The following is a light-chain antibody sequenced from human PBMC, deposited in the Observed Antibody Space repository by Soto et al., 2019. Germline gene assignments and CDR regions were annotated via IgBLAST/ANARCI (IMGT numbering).Light chain of an antibody. Sequence: QSVLTQPASVSGSPGQSITISCTGTSSDVGSYNLVSWYQQHPGKATKVMIYEDSKRPSGVSNRFSGSKSGNTASLTISGLQAEDEADYYCCSYAGSSTYVFGTGTKVTVL. CDR2: EDS. CDR1: SSDVGSYNL. V-gene: IGLV2-23*01. J-gene: IGLJ1*01. CDR3: CSYAGSSTYV.